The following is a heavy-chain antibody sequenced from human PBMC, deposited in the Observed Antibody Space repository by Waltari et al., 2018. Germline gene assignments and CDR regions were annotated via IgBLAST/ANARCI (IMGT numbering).Heavy chain of an antibody. CDR1: GYSISSGYY. Sequence: QVQLQESGPGLVKPSETLSLTCAVSGYSISSGYYWGWIRQPPGKGLEWIGIIYHSGSTYYNPSLKSRVTISVDTSKNQFSLKLSSVTAADTAVYYCARVGFWSGYYQLGWFDPWGQGTLVTVSS. CDR3: ARVGFWSGYYQLGWFDP. D-gene: IGHD3-3*01. J-gene: IGHJ5*02. CDR2: IYHSGST. V-gene: IGHV4-38-2*01.